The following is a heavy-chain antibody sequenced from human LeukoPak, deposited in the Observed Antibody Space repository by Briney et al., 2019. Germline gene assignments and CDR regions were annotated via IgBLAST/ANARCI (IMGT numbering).Heavy chain of an antibody. J-gene: IGHJ6*02. CDR1: GFTLDDYA. Sequence: GGSLRLSCAASGFTLDDYAMHWVRQAPGKGLEWVSLISGDGGSTYYADSVKGRFTISRDNSKNSLYLQMNSLRTEDTALYYCAKDKAYYYYYGMDVWGQGTTVTVSS. CDR3: AKDKAYYYYYGMDV. CDR2: ISGDGGST. V-gene: IGHV3-43*02.